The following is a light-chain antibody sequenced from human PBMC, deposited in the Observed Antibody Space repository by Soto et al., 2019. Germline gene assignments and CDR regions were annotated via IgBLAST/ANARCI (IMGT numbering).Light chain of an antibody. Sequence: EIVMTQSPANLSVSPGGRATLSGRASQTVHSNLAGYQQQAGQAPRLLIYGATTRATGIPARLSGSGSGTQFTLTITSLPSEDSAVYCCHQYIYRPVDTVGPGTQLEIK. CDR1: QTVHSN. CDR2: GAT. CDR3: HQYIYRPVDT. J-gene: IGKJ2*01. V-gene: IGKV3-15*01.